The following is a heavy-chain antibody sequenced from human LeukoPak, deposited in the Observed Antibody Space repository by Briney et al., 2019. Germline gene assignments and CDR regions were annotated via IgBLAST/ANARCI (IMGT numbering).Heavy chain of an antibody. Sequence: SVKVSCKASGGTFSSYAISWVRQAPGQGLEWMGGIIPIFGTANYAQKFQGRATITADKSTSTAYMELSSLRSEDTAVYYCARFTYYYDSSGYYVDYWGQGTLVTVSS. V-gene: IGHV1-69*06. CDR1: GGTFSSYA. CDR3: ARFTYYYDSSGYYVDY. D-gene: IGHD3-22*01. CDR2: IIPIFGTA. J-gene: IGHJ4*02.